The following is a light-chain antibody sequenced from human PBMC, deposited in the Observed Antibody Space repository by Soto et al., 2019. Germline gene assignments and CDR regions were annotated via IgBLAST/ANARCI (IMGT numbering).Light chain of an antibody. Sequence: IQMTQSPSTLSASVEDRVTITCRASQSLDSWLAWYQQKPCKPPKLLIYKTSILEFGVPSRFSGSGSGTLFTLTISSLQPDDFATYYCQQYHSFSTFGQGTKVEIK. J-gene: IGKJ1*01. V-gene: IGKV1-5*03. CDR1: QSLDSW. CDR3: QQYHSFST. CDR2: KTS.